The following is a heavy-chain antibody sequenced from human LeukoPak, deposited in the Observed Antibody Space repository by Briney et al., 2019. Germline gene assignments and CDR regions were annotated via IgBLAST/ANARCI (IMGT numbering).Heavy chain of an antibody. J-gene: IGHJ4*02. Sequence: ASVKVSCTPSGYIFTTYYIYWVRQAPGQGLEWMGWINPNSGGTNYAQKFQGRVTMTRDTSISTAFMELSRLRYDDTAVYYCARALTVTSARVDYWGQGTLVTVSS. V-gene: IGHV1-2*02. CDR3: ARALTVTSARVDY. CDR1: GYIFTTYY. CDR2: INPNSGGT. D-gene: IGHD4-17*01.